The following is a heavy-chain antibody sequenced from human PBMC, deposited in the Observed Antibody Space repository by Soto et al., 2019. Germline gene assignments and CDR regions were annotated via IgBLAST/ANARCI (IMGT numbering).Heavy chain of an antibody. CDR3: AKDLRPGLVVPTKSGFDP. CDR1: GFPFRTYA. V-gene: IGHV3-23*01. D-gene: IGHD3-10*01. J-gene: IGHJ5*02. Sequence: GGSLRLSCEASGFPFRTYARTWFRQLPGIGLEWVSTTSIGGNTDFAESVRGRFSASRDNSKNTLYLQMTNLRAEDAAIYFCAKDLRPGLVVPTKSGFDPWGQGTRVTVPQ. CDR2: TSIGGNT.